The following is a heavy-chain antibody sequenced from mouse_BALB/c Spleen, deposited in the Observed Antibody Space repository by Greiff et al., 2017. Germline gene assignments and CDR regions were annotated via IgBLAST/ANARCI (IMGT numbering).Heavy chain of an antibody. D-gene: IGHD2-3*01. CDR2: ISYSGST. V-gene: IGHV3-2*02. J-gene: IGHJ4*01. Sequence: EVKLQESGPGLVKPSQSLSLTCTVTGYSITSDYAWNWIRQFPGNKLEWMGYISYSGSTSYNPSLKSRISITRDTSKNQFFLQLNSVTTEDTATYYCARGDGGYAMDYWGQGTSVTVSS. CDR3: ARGDGGYAMDY. CDR1: GYSITSDYA.